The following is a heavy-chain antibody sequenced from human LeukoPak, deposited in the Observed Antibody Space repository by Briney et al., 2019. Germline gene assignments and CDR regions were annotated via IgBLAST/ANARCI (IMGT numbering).Heavy chain of an antibody. Sequence: GESLRLSCAASGFTFTHYWMHWVRQTPGKGLVWVSRINVDESYTSYADSVKGRFTISRDNAKNTLYLQMDSLRADDTALYYCARAYGNNGMDVWGQGTTVIVSS. J-gene: IGHJ6*02. CDR3: ARAYGNNGMDV. CDR1: GFTFTHYW. D-gene: IGHD4-11*01. CDR2: INVDESYT. V-gene: IGHV3-74*01.